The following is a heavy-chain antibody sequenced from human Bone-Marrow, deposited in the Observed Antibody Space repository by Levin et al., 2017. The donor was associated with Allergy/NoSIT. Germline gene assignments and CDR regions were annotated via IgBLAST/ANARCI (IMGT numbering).Heavy chain of an antibody. V-gene: IGHV3-23*01. CDR2: ISGSGGST. D-gene: IGHD1-20*01. Sequence: GGSLRLSCAASGFTFSSYAMSWVRQAPGKGLEWVSAISGSGGSTYYTDSVKGRFTISRDNSKNTLYLQMNSLRAEDTAVYYCAKRGYNWNYFDYWGQGTLVTVSS. J-gene: IGHJ4*02. CDR1: GFTFSSYA. CDR3: AKRGYNWNYFDY.